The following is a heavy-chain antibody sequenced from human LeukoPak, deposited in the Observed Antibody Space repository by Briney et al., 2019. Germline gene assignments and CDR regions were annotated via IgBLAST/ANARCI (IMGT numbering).Heavy chain of an antibody. V-gene: IGHV3-11*01. CDR1: GFTFSDYN. Sequence: GGSLRLSCAASGFTFSDYNMNWVRQAPGKGLEWVSYITNGGSTIHHADSVKGRSTISRDNAKKTLYLQMNSLRAEDTAVYYCARSIGLTGGGVDVWGQGTTVTVSS. CDR3: ARSIGLTGGGVDV. J-gene: IGHJ6*02. D-gene: IGHD3-16*01. CDR2: ITNGGSTI.